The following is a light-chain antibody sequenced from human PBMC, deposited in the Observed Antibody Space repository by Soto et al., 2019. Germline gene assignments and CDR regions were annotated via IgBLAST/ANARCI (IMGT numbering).Light chain of an antibody. CDR1: SSDVGGYNY. CDR2: DVS. J-gene: IGLJ1*01. Sequence: QSALTQPASVSGSPGQSIAISCTGTSSDVGGYNYVSWYQHHPGKAPKLMIYDVSNRPSGVSNRFSGSKSGNTASLTISGLQAKDEAAYYCSSYTSSGTRLFGPGTKVPVL. V-gene: IGLV2-14*03. CDR3: SSYTSSGTRL.